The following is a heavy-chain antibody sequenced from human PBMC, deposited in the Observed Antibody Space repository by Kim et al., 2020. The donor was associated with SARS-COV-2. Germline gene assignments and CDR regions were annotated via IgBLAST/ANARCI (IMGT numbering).Heavy chain of an antibody. CDR3: VRDRMGGAFDI. J-gene: IGHJ3*02. Sequence: GGSLRLSCATSGFTVSAYDMNWVRRAPGKGLEWLSLITKSSTTIYYADSVKGRFTISRDNAKNSLYLQMNSLRDEDTALYYCVRDRMGGAFDIWGQGTMVTVSS. CDR1: GFTVSAYD. CDR2: ITKSSTTI. D-gene: IGHD3-16*01. V-gene: IGHV3-48*02.